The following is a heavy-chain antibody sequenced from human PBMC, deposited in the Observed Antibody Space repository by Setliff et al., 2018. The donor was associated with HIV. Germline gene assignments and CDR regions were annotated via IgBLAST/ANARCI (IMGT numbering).Heavy chain of an antibody. V-gene: IGHV4-39*01. D-gene: IGHD4-17*01. J-gene: IGHJ3*01. CDR1: GDSISSSSYY. CDR3: ARQPLSRRRGTAVTTVGAIDF. Sequence: SETLSLTCTVSGDSISSSSYYWGWIRQPPGKGLEWIGSIYYSGSTYYNPSLKSRVSISVDTSKSQFSLKLISVTAADTAVYYCARQPLSRRRGTAVTTVGAIDFWGQGTKVTVSS. CDR2: IYYSGST.